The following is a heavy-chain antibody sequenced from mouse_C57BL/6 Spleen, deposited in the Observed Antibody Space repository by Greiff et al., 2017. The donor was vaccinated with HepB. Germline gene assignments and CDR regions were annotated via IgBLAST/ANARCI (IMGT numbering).Heavy chain of an antibody. D-gene: IGHD2-1*01. CDR3: ARELLYWYFDV. Sequence: QVQLQQPGAELVKPGASVKLSCKASGYTFTSYWMHWVKQRPGRGLEWIGRIAPNSGGTKYNEKFKSKATLTVDTPSSTAYMQLSSLTSEDSAVYYCARELLYWYFDVWGTGTTVTVSS. J-gene: IGHJ1*03. CDR1: GYTFTSYW. V-gene: IGHV1-72*01. CDR2: IAPNSGGT.